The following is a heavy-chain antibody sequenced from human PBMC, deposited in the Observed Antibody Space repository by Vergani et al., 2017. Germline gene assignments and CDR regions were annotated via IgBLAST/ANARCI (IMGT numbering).Heavy chain of an antibody. Sequence: QVQLQESGPGLVKPSETLSLTCTVSGGSISSSSYYWSWIRQHPGKGLEWIGYIYYSGSTYYNPSLKSRVTISVDTSKNQFSLKLSSVTAADTAVYYCARHTHIYYDSSAASAAGYYYYGMDVWGQGP. V-gene: IGHV4-31*03. D-gene: IGHD3-22*01. CDR3: ARHTHIYYDSSAASAAGYYYYGMDV. CDR2: IYYSGST. CDR1: GGSISSSSYY. J-gene: IGHJ6*02.